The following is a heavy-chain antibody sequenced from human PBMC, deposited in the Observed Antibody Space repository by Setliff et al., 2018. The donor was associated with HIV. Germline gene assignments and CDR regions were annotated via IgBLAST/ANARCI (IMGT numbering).Heavy chain of an antibody. CDR1: GYSFTSYW. CDR3: AQGDGYPFNWFDS. CDR2: IDPSNSNT. J-gene: IGHJ5*01. V-gene: IGHV5-10-1*01. Sequence: PGESLKISCKGSGYSFTSYWIGWVRQMPGKGLEWMGRIDPSNSNTNYSPSFQGHVTISADKSISTVYLQMNSLTDEDTAVYYCAQGDGYPFNWFDSWGQGTQVTVSS. D-gene: IGHD6-25*01.